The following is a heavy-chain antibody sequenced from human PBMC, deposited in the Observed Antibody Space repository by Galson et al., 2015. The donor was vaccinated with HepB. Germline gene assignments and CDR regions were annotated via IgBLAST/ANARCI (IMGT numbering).Heavy chain of an antibody. CDR2: IKSKTDGGTT. CDR1: GFTFSNAW. Sequence: SLRLSCAASGFTFSNAWMNWVRQAPGKGLEWVGRIKSKTDGGTTDYAAPVKGRFTISRDDSKNTLYLQMNSLKTEDTAVYYCTTEPSSGWSGFDYWGQGTLVTVSS. D-gene: IGHD6-19*01. CDR3: TTEPSSGWSGFDY. V-gene: IGHV3-15*07. J-gene: IGHJ4*02.